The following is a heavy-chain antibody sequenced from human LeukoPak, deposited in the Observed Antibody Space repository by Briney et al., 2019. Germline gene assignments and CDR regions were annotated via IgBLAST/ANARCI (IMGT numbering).Heavy chain of an antibody. CDR3: VKSGSGSYYTPDFDY. CDR2: ISYSGGST. CDR1: GFTFSSYA. Sequence: PGGSLRLSCAASGFTFSSYAVSWVRQTPGKGLEWVSSISYSGGSTHYADSVKGRFTISRDNSKHTLSPPMNSPRGEDTAVYYCVKSGSGSYYTPDFDYWGQGTLVTVSS. D-gene: IGHD3-10*01. J-gene: IGHJ4*02. V-gene: IGHV3-23*01.